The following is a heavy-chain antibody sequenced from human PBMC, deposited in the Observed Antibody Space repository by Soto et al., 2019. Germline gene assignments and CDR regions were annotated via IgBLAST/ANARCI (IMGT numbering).Heavy chain of an antibody. CDR2: LYAEGST. J-gene: IGHJ6*02. CDR3: ARPRPSVETYGMDV. V-gene: IGHV3-53*01. CDR1: GLTVSQNY. Sequence: VQLVESGGGLIQPGGSLRLSCVASGLTVSQNYMAWVRQAPELGPQWVSVLYAEGSTYYTESVKGRLTSSRDPSKNTLFLQMDGLRAEATAVYYWARPRPSVETYGMDVWRQGTKVTVSS. D-gene: IGHD2-15*01.